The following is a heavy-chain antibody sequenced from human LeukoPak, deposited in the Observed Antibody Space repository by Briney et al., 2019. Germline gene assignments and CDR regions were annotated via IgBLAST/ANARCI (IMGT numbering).Heavy chain of an antibody. CDR1: GYTLTELS. J-gene: IGHJ4*02. Sequence: GASVKVSCKVSGYTLTELSMHWVRQAPGKGLEWMGGFDPEDGETIYAQKFQGRVTMTEDTSTDTAYMELSSLRSEDTAVYYCATASPDTNVLRFLEWLLSFDYWGQGTLVTVSS. CDR3: ATASPDTNVLRFLEWLLSFDY. D-gene: IGHD3-3*01. V-gene: IGHV1-24*01. CDR2: FDPEDGET.